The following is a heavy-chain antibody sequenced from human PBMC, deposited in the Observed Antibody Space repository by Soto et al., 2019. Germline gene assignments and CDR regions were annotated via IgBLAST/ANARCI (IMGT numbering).Heavy chain of an antibody. J-gene: IGHJ4*02. CDR1: GGSMRNYF. CDR3: ARDRRDGYKRYFEF. V-gene: IGHV4-59*01. Sequence: ASETLSLTCTVSGGSMRNYFWTWIRQPPGKGLEWIGYIHYSGATSFFSSYNPSLRGRVTISEDTSENHLSLTLNSVTSADTAVYFCARDRRDGYKRYFEFWGQGNQVTVSS. CDR2: IHYSGATSFFS. D-gene: IGHD5-12*01.